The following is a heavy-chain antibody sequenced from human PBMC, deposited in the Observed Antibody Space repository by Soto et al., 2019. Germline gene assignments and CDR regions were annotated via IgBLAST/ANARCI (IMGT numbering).Heavy chain of an antibody. D-gene: IGHD2-15*01. V-gene: IGHV1-24*01. J-gene: IGHJ5*02. CDR2: FDPEDGET. Sequence: ASVKVSCKVSGYTLTELSMHWVRQAPGKGLEWMGGFDPEDGETIYAQKFQGRVTMTEDTSTDTAYMELSSLRSEDTAVYYCATKAMWGYCSGGSCYSGNWFDPWGQGTLVTVSS. CDR3: ATKAMWGYCSGGSCYSGNWFDP. CDR1: GYTLTELS.